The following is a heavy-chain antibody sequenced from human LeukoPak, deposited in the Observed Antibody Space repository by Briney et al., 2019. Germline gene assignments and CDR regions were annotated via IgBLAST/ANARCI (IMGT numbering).Heavy chain of an antibody. CDR1: GFTFNNAW. CDR2: IKSKIDGGTT. D-gene: IGHD3-3*01. Sequence: PGGSLRLSCAASGFTFNNAWMSWVRQAPGKGLEWVGRIKSKIDGGTTDYAAPVKGRFSISRDDSKNTVYLQMNSLKTEDTAVCYCATWGDFWSGNYGGYWGQGTLVTVSS. V-gene: IGHV3-15*01. J-gene: IGHJ4*02. CDR3: ATWGDFWSGNYGGY.